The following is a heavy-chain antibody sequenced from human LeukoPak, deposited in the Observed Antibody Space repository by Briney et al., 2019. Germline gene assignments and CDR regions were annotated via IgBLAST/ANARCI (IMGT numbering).Heavy chain of an antibody. CDR2: ESSSDSTT. J-gene: IGHJ3*02. Sequence: GGSLRLSCAASGFTFSNYEMNWVRQAPGKGLEWVSYESSSDSTTYYADSVEGRFTISRDNAKNSLYLQMNSLRAEDTAVYYCARGHLGYCSSTSCYVAFDIWGQGTMVTVSS. V-gene: IGHV3-48*03. D-gene: IGHD2-2*01. CDR1: GFTFSNYE. CDR3: ARGHLGYCSSTSCYVAFDI.